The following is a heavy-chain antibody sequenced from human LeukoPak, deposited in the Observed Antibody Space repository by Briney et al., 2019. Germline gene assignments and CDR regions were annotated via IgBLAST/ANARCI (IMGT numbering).Heavy chain of an antibody. CDR1: GGSFSGYY. V-gene: IGHV4-34*01. D-gene: IGHD3-10*01. CDR2: INHSGST. CDR3: ARAAHSMVRGVGDY. J-gene: IGHJ4*02. Sequence: PSETLSLTCAVYGGSFSGYYWSWIRQPPGKGLEWIGEINHSGSTNYNPSLKSRVTISVDTSKNQFSLKLSSVTAADTAVYYCARAAHSMVRGVGDYWGQGTLVAVSS.